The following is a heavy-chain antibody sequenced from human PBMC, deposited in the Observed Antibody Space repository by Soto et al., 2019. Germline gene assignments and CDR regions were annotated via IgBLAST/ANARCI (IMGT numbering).Heavy chain of an antibody. CDR3: ARSSGGSSWYAPDY. J-gene: IGHJ4*02. V-gene: IGHV3-30*03. CDR1: GFTFSGYG. D-gene: IGHD6-13*01. Sequence: QVQLVESGGGVVQPGRSLRLSCAASGFTFSGYGMHWVRQAPGEGLQWVAVLANDGSYQYYADSLKGRFTISRDNSKNTLYLQMDSQRPEDTAVYYCARSSGGSSWYAPDYWGQGTLVTVSP. CDR2: LANDGSYQ.